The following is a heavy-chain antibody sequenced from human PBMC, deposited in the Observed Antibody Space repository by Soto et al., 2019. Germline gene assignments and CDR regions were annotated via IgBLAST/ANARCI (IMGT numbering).Heavy chain of an antibody. V-gene: IGHV1-69*08. D-gene: IGHD2-15*01. CDR3: ARDKGYCSDTSCPDFDC. CDR1: GGTLSSYT. Sequence: QVPLVQSGAEVKKPGSSVKVSCKASGGTLSSYTFSWVRQAPGQGLEWMGRVIPNLGVTNYAKKFQGRFTIVVDTSTNTAYMELISLRYEDTAVYYCARDKGYCSDTSCPDFDCWGQGALGTVST. J-gene: IGHJ4*02. CDR2: VIPNLGVT.